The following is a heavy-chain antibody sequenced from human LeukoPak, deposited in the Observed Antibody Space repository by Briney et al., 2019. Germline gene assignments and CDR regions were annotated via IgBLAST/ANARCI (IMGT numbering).Heavy chain of an antibody. J-gene: IGHJ4*02. D-gene: IGHD6-13*01. CDR2: ISYDGSNK. CDR3: AREGNRGIAAAGTCFDY. CDR1: GFTFSSYA. V-gene: IGHV3-30-3*01. Sequence: QTGGSLRLSCAASGFTFSSYAMHWVRQAPGKGLEWVAVISYDGSNKYYADSVKGRFTISRDNSKNTLYLQMNSLRAEDTAVYYCAREGNRGIAAAGTCFDYWGQGTLVTVSS.